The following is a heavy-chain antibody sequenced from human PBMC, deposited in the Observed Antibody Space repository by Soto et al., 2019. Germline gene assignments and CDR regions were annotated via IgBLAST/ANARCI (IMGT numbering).Heavy chain of an antibody. Sequence: VQLVESGGGVVQPGRSLRLSCAASGFTFSSYAMHWVRQAPGKGLEWVAVISYDGSNKYYADSVKGRFTISRDNSKNTLYLQMNSLRAEDTAVYYCARAEGGGYCSSTSCPPGPLNYWGQGTLVTVSS. CDR2: ISYDGSNK. CDR1: GFTFSSYA. V-gene: IGHV3-30-3*01. J-gene: IGHJ4*02. CDR3: ARAEGGGYCSSTSCPPGPLNY. D-gene: IGHD2-2*01.